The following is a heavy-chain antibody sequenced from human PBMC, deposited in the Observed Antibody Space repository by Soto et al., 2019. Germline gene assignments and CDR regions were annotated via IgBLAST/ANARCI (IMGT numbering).Heavy chain of an antibody. J-gene: IGHJ5*02. Sequence: PGESLKISCKGSGYSFTSYWIGWVRQMPGKGLEWMGIIYPGDSDTRYSPSFQGQVTISADKSISTAYLQWSSLKASDTAMYYCARRLGYCSGGSCYSSWFDPWGQGTLVTVSS. V-gene: IGHV5-51*01. D-gene: IGHD2-15*01. CDR3: ARRLGYCSGGSCYSSWFDP. CDR2: IYPGDSDT. CDR1: GYSFTSYW.